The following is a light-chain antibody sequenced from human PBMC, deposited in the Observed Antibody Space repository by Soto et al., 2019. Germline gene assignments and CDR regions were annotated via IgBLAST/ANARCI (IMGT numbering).Light chain of an antibody. V-gene: IGLV2-14*01. CDR2: DVS. CDR3: SSYTSSSLNYV. CDR1: SSDVGGYNY. J-gene: IGLJ1*01. Sequence: QSVLTQPASVSGSPGQSITISCTGTSSDVGGYNYVSWYQQHPGKATKLMIYDVSNRPSGVSNRFSGSKSGNTASLTISGLQAEDEADYYCSSYTSSSLNYVFGTGTKVTVL.